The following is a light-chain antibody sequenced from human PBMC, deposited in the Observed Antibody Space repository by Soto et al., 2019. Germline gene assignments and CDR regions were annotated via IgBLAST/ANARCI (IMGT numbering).Light chain of an antibody. V-gene: IGKV3-20*01. CDR3: QQYDTSPIT. CDR2: GAS. Sequence: VFTESPGSLALSPGERATLSSRASQSLVSSFLAWYQQRPGQAPRLLIYGASSRATGIPDRFSGSGSGTDFTLSISRLEPEDFAVYFCQQYDTSPITFGQGTRLEI. CDR1: QSLVSSF. J-gene: IGKJ5*01.